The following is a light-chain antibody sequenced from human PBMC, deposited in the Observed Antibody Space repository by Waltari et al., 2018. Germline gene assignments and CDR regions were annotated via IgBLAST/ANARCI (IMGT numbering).Light chain of an antibody. V-gene: IGKV3-11*01. J-gene: IGKJ3*01. Sequence: EIVLTQSPATLSLSPGERATLSCRASQSVSSYLAWYQQKPGRAPRLLISDASNRATGIPARFSGSGSGTDFTLTISSLEPEDFAVYYCQQRSNWPPTFGPGTKVDIK. CDR3: QQRSNWPPT. CDR2: DAS. CDR1: QSVSSY.